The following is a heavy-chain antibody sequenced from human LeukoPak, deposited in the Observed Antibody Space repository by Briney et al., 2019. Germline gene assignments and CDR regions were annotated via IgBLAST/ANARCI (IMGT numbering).Heavy chain of an antibody. D-gene: IGHD6-19*01. CDR2: ISYDGSNK. J-gene: IGHJ1*01. CDR1: GFTFSSYA. V-gene: IGHV3-30-3*01. CDR3: AREGLVSEYFQH. Sequence: GGSQRLSCAASGFTFSSYAMHWVRQAPGKGLEWVAVISYDGSNKYYADSVKGRFTISRDNSKNTLYLQMNSLRAEDTAVYYCAREGLVSEYFQHWGQGTLVTVSS.